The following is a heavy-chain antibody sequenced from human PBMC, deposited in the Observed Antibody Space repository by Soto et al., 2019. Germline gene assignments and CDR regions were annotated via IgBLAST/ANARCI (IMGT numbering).Heavy chain of an antibody. CDR1: GFTLSSYA. V-gene: IGHV3-23*01. Sequence: LRLSCAASGFTLSSYAMSWVRQAPGKGLEWVSAISGSGGSTYYADSVKGRFTISRDNSKNTLYLQMNSLRAEDTAVYYCAKGEYRYGYPLFDYWGQGTLVTVSS. CDR2: ISGSGGST. CDR3: AKGEYRYGYPLFDY. J-gene: IGHJ4*02. D-gene: IGHD5-18*01.